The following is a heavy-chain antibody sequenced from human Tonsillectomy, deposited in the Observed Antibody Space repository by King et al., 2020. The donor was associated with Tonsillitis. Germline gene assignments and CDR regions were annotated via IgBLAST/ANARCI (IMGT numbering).Heavy chain of an antibody. CDR1: GFTFSSYS. CDR3: ARGHDGSGTYWAAFDI. D-gene: IGHD3-10*01. J-gene: IGHJ3*02. CDR2: IKEGGSEK. V-gene: IGHV3-7*03. Sequence: VQLVESGGGLVQPGGSLRLSCAASGFTFSSYSMSWVRQAPGKGLEWVASIKEGGSEKFHVNSVKGRFTISRDNTKNSLYLQMNSLRAEDTAVYYCARGHDGSGTYWAAFDIWGQGTLVTVSS.